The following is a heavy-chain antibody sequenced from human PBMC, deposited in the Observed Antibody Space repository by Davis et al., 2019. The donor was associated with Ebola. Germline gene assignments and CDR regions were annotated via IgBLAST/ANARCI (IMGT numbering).Heavy chain of an antibody. Sequence: SVPVSRLPSVLTLTHYAIHWLRQAPGQRPEWMGWVHGGNGNTKYSQRFQGRVTITTDTSASTAYLDLGSLRSDDTAVFYCARATFGYNSGWYAEYWGQGSLVSVSS. J-gene: IGHJ4*02. V-gene: IGHV1-3*01. D-gene: IGHD6-19*01. CDR3: ARATFGYNSGWYAEY. CDR2: VHGGNGNT. CDR1: VLTLTHYA.